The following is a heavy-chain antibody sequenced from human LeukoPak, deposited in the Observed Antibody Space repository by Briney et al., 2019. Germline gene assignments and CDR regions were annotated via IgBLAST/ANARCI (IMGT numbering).Heavy chain of an antibody. CDR3: ARVVGSSSSWVDY. J-gene: IGHJ4*02. V-gene: IGHV3-21*04. D-gene: IGHD6-13*01. CDR1: GFTFSSYA. Sequence: GGSLRLSCAASGFTFSSYALNWVRQAPGKGLECVSSISSSSSYIYYADSVRGRFTISRDNAKNSLYLQMNSLRAEDTAVYYCARVVGSSSSWVDYWGQGTLVTVSS. CDR2: ISSSSSYI.